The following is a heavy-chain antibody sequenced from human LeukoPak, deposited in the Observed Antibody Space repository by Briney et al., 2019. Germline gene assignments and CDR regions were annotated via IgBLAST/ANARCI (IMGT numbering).Heavy chain of an antibody. D-gene: IGHD3-10*01. J-gene: IGHJ5*02. CDR3: ARAPSHPMVRVPPYNWFDP. CDR1: GFAFSSYN. CDR2: ISSSSISTI. Sequence: PGGSLRLSCAASGFAFSSYNMNWVRQAPGKGLEWVSFISSSSISTIYYADSVKGRFTISRDNAKNSLYLQMNSLRAEDTAVYYCARAPSHPMVRVPPYNWFDPWGQGTLVTVSS. V-gene: IGHV3-48*04.